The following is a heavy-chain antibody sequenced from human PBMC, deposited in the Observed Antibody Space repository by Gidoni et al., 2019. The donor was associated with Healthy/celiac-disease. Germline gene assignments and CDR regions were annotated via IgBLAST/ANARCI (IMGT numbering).Heavy chain of an antibody. V-gene: IGHV1-58*02. D-gene: IGHD3-22*01. Sequence: QMQLVQSGPEVKKPGTSVKVSCKASGFTFTSSAMQWVRQARGQRLEWIGWIVVGSGNTNYAQKFQERVTITRDMSTSTAYMELSSLRSEDTAVYYCAAVDLAPYYDSSGYYYFDYWGQVTLVTVSS. CDR1: GFTFTSSA. CDR3: AAVDLAPYYDSSGYYYFDY. CDR2: IVVGSGNT. J-gene: IGHJ4*02.